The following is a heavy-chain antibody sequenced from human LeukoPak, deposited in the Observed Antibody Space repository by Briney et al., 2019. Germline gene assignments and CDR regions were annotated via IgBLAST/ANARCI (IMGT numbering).Heavy chain of an antibody. D-gene: IGHD2-15*01. CDR3: ARDEGTRLLHSFYYYYYYGMDV. CDR1: GYTFTSYG. V-gene: IGHV1-18*01. Sequence: GASVKVSCKASGYTFTSYGISWVRQAPGQGLEWMGWISAYNGNTNYAQKLQGRVTMTTDTSTSTAYMELRSLRSDDTAVYYCARDEGTRLLHSFYYYYYYGMDVWGQGTTVTVSS. CDR2: ISAYNGNT. J-gene: IGHJ6*02.